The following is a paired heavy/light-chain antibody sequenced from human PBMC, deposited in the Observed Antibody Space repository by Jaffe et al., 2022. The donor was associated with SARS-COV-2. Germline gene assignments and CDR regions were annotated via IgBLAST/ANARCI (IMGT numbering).Heavy chain of an antibody. J-gene: IGHJ4*02. CDR3: AKDVGRQLGNDY. D-gene: IGHD6-6*01. CDR2: ISGSGGST. V-gene: IGHV3-23*01. CDR1: GFTFSSYA. Sequence: EVQLLESGGGLVQPGGSLRLSCAASGFTFSSYAMSWVRQAPGKGLEWVSAISGSGGSTYYADSVKGRFTISRDNSKNTLYLQMNSLRAEDTAVYYCAKDVGRQLGNDYWGQGTLVTVSS.
Light chain of an antibody. J-gene: IGKJ3*01. Sequence: DIQMTQSPSSLSASVGDRVTITCRASQGISNYLAWFQQKPGKAPKSLIYAASSLQSGVPSKFSGSGSGTDFTLTISSLQPEDFATYYCQQYNSYPRTFGPGTKVDIK. V-gene: IGKV1-16*02. CDR3: QQYNSYPRT. CDR1: QGISNY. CDR2: AAS.